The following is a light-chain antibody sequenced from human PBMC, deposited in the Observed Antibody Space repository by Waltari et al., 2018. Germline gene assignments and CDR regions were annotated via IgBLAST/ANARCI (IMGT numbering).Light chain of an antibody. CDR3: QQHENFPLT. CDR2: KTA. CDR1: KPINNW. V-gene: IGKV1-5*01. J-gene: IGKJ4*01. Sequence: DIQMTQSPSSLSASLGDRVTITCRASKPINNWLAWYQQKPRKATKLLIYKTANLEVGFPSRFSGCGSGTDFTLTIKNLQPEDFGTYYCQQHENFPLTFGGGTKVEIK.